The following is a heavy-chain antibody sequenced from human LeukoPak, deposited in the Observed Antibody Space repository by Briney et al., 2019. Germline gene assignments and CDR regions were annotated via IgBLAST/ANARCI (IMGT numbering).Heavy chain of an antibody. Sequence: GSLRLSCAASGFTFSSYGMHWVRQAPGKGLEWVAFIRYDGSNKYYADSVKGRFTISRDNSKNTLYLQMNSLRAEDTAVYYCAKDLSSWTTVTPYYFDYWGQGTLVTVSS. V-gene: IGHV3-30*02. CDR3: AKDLSSWTTVTPYYFDY. CDR2: IRYDGSNK. D-gene: IGHD4-17*01. CDR1: GFTFSSYG. J-gene: IGHJ4*02.